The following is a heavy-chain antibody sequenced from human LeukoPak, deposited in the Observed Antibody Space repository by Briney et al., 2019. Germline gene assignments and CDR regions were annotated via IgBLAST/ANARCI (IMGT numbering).Heavy chain of an antibody. J-gene: IGHJ5*02. D-gene: IGHD6-13*01. CDR1: GYTFTSYY. CDR2: INPNSGGT. CDR3: ARDIAAAGSNWFDP. Sequence: ASVKVSCKASGYTFTSYYMHWVRQAPGQGLEWMGRINPNSGGTNYAQKFQGRVTMTRDTSISTAYMELSRLRSDDTAVYYCARDIAAAGSNWFDPWGQGTLVTVSS. V-gene: IGHV1-2*06.